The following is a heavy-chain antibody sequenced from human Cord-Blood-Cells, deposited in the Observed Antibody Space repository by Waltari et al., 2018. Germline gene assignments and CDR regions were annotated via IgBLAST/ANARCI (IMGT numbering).Heavy chain of an antibody. Sequence: EVQLVESGGVVVQPGGSLRLSCAASGFTFDDYTMHWVRQAPGKGLEWVSLISWDGGSTYYADSVKGRFTISRDNSKNSLYLQMNSLRTEDTALYYCAKEDIAYSSSSWYFDLWGRGTLVTVSS. CDR3: AKEDIAYSSSSWYFDL. V-gene: IGHV3-43*01. CDR2: ISWDGGST. J-gene: IGHJ2*01. D-gene: IGHD6-6*01. CDR1: GFTFDDYT.